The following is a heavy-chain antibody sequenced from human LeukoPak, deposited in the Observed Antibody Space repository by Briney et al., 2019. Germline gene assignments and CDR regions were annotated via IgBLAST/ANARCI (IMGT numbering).Heavy chain of an antibody. Sequence: PSETLSLTCTVSGGSISSYYWSWIRQPPGKGLEWIGYIYYSGSTNYNPSLKSRVTISVDTSKNQFSLKLSSVTAADTAVYYCARDTGNYYGSGSYYTPLGYWGQGTLVTVSS. J-gene: IGHJ4*02. CDR3: ARDTGNYYGSGSYYTPLGY. CDR2: IYYSGST. V-gene: IGHV4-59*01. CDR1: GGSISSYY. D-gene: IGHD3-10*01.